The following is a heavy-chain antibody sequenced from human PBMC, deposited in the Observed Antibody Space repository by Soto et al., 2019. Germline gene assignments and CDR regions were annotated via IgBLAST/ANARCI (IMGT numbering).Heavy chain of an antibody. V-gene: IGHV1-18*01. D-gene: IGHD6-19*01. CDR1: GDTVTKYG. CDR2: ISFYNGHT. CDR3: ASATSIAVAGKET. J-gene: IGHJ4*02. Sequence: QVQLVQSGGEVKKPGASVKVSCKASGDTVTKYGISWVRQAPGQGLEWLGWISFYNGHTNYALKVQDRITLTTDTSTSTASMELRSLTSDDTAVYYCASATSIAVAGKETWGQGTLVTVSS.